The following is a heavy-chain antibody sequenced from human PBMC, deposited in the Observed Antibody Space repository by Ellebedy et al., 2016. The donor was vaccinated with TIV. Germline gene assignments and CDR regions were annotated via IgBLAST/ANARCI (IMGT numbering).Heavy chain of an antibody. J-gene: IGHJ6*02. CDR3: ARLTMVRGVIITLDYGMDV. CDR2: IYPGDSDT. V-gene: IGHV5-51*01. D-gene: IGHD3-10*01. Sequence: GESLKISXKGSGYSFTSYWIAWVRQMPGKGLEWVGIIYPGDSDTRYSPSFQGQVTISADKSISTAYLQWSSLKASDTAMYYCARLTMVRGVIITLDYGMDVWGQGTTVTVSS. CDR1: GYSFTSYW.